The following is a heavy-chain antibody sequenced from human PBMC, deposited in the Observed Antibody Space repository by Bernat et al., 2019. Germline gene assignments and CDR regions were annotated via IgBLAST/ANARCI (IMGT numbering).Heavy chain of an antibody. J-gene: IGHJ6*04. D-gene: IGHD2-21*01. Sequence: EVHLVESGGGLVQPGGSLSVSCAASGLTFSDYWMHWVRQVPGKGLVWVTQIKPDGSWTTYADSVKGRFTISRDNAKNTLFLQMNSLGVEDTGVYYCATGSYLFGLNVWGRGTTVTVSS. CDR1: GLTFSDYW. CDR3: ATGSYLFGLNV. V-gene: IGHV3-74*01. CDR2: IKPDGSWT.